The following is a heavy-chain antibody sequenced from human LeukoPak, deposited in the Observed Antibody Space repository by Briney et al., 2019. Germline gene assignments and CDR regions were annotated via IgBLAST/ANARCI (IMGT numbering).Heavy chain of an antibody. CDR1: GYTFTSYG. CDR3: ARDMPDIVVVVAATYYYYGMDV. V-gene: IGHV1-18*01. D-gene: IGHD2-15*01. Sequence: ASVKVSCKASGYTFTSYGISWVRQAPGQGLEWMGWISAYNGNTNYAQKLQGRVTMTTDTPTSTAYMELRSLRSDDTAVYYCARDMPDIVVVVAATYYYYGMDVWGQGTTVTVSS. J-gene: IGHJ6*02. CDR2: ISAYNGNT.